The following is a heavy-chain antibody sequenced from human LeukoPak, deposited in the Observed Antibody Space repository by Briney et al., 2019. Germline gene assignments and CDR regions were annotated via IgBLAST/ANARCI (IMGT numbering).Heavy chain of an antibody. Sequence: GESLKISCKGSGYRFTSYWIGWVRPMPGKGLEWMGIIYPGDSDTRYSPSFQGQVTISADKSISTAYLQWSSLKTSDTAMYYCARQVTWIQLWPHFDYWGQGTLVTVSS. V-gene: IGHV5-51*01. J-gene: IGHJ4*02. D-gene: IGHD5-18*01. CDR3: ARQVTWIQLWPHFDY. CDR1: GYRFTSYW. CDR2: IYPGDSDT.